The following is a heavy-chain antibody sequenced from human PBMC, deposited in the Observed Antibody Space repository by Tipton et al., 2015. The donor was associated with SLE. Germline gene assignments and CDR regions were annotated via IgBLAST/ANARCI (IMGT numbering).Heavy chain of an antibody. J-gene: IGHJ5*02. CDR2: IYYSGST. CDR3: ARVLTGDWFDP. D-gene: IGHD7-27*01. Sequence: TLSLTCAVYGGSFSGYYWSWIRQPPGKGLEWIGYIYYSGSTNYNPSLKSRVTISIDTSKNQFSLKLSSVTAADTAVYYCARVLTGDWFDPWGQGTLVTVSS. CDR1: GGSFSGYY. V-gene: IGHV4-34*11.